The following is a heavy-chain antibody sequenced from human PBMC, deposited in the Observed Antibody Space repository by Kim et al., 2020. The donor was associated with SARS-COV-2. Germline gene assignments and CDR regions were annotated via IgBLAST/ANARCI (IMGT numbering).Heavy chain of an antibody. Sequence: GGSLRLSCAASGFTFSSYSMNWVRQAPGKGLEWVSYISSSSSTIYYADSVKGRFTISRDNAKNSLYLQMNSLRDEDTAVYYCARDMVRRIMIVVVRRGMGVWGQGTTVTVSS. D-gene: IGHD3-22*01. CDR1: GFTFSSYS. CDR2: ISSSSSTI. CDR3: ARDMVRRIMIVVVRRGMGV. J-gene: IGHJ6*02. V-gene: IGHV3-48*02.